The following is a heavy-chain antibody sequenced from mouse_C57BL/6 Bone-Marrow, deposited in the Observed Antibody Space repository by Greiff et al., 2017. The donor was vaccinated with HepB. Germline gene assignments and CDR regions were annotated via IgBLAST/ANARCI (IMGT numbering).Heavy chain of an antibody. D-gene: IGHD1-1*01. CDR2: IYPRDGST. J-gene: IGHJ1*03. Sequence: QVQLQQSGPELVKPGASVKLSCKASGYTFTSYDINWVKQRPGQGLERIGWIYPRDGSTKYNEKFKGKATLTVDTSSSTAYMELHSLTSEDSAVYFCARDTFYGSSYFWYFDVWGTGTTVTVSS. CDR1: GYTFTSYD. V-gene: IGHV1-85*01. CDR3: ARDTFYGSSYFWYFDV.